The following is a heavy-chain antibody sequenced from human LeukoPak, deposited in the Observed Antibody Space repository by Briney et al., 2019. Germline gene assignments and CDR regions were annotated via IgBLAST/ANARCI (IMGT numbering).Heavy chain of an antibody. CDR2: IYESGTT. CDR1: GESLNSYY. Sequence: SETLSLTCAVYGESLNSYYWSWVRQPPGEGLEWIGEIYESGTTEYNPSLKSRVTLSMVPSKQQLSLSLSSVTAADTAVYYCARGAWAPLLGSWGLGTPVIVSS. D-gene: IGHD1-26*01. V-gene: IGHV4-34*01. J-gene: IGHJ4*02. CDR3: ARGAWAPLLGS.